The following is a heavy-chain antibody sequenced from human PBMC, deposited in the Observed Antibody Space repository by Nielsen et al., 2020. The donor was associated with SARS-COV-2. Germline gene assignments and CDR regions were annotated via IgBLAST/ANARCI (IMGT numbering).Heavy chain of an antibody. Sequence: GGSLRLSCAASGFTFRNAWMSRVRQAPGKGLEWVGRIKSNTDGGTTDYAAPVKGRFTISRDDSKNTLYLQMNSLKTEDTAVYYCTIIRGWFDPWGQGTLVTVSS. D-gene: IGHD3-10*01. CDR2: IKSNTDGGTT. V-gene: IGHV3-15*01. CDR3: TIIRGWFDP. CDR1: GFTFRNAW. J-gene: IGHJ5*02.